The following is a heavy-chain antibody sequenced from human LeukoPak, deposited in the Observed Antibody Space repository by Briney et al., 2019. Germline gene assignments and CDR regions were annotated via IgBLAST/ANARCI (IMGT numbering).Heavy chain of an antibody. J-gene: IGHJ4*02. CDR3: AKQLGYCSDGSCYFPY. D-gene: IGHD2-15*01. V-gene: IGHV3-23*01. CDR1: GFTFSSSA. Sequence: GGSLRLSCAASGFTFSSSAMSWVRQAPGKGLEWVSAISNNGGYTYYADSVQGRFIISRDNSKSTLCLQMNSLRAEDTAVYYCAKQLGYCSDGSCYFPYWGQGTLATVSS. CDR2: ISNNGGYT.